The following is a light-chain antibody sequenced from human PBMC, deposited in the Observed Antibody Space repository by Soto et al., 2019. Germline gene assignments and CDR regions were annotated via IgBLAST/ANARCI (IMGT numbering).Light chain of an antibody. Sequence: DIQLTQSPSSLSASVGDRVSISCRASQSISRYLNWYQWRPGKAPTLLIYTTSSVQSGVPSRFSGSGSWTDFTLTISSLQPEDCATYYCQQSSNTPYTFGRGTKLEI. CDR3: QQSSNTPYT. CDR2: TTS. CDR1: QSISRY. V-gene: IGKV1-39*01. J-gene: IGKJ2*01.